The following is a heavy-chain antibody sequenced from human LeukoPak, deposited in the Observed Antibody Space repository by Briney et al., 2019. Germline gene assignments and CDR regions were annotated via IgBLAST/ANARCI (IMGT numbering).Heavy chain of an antibody. V-gene: IGHV3-23*01. CDR1: GFTFSSYA. Sequence: PGGSLRLSCAASGFTFSSYAMTWVRQAPGKGLEWVSTIDISGDNTYYADSVKGRFTISRDNSKNRLYLQMNGLRTEDTAVYYCAKDQGWADGPGDYWGQGTLVTVSS. J-gene: IGHJ4*02. CDR2: IDISGDNT. D-gene: IGHD3-10*01. CDR3: AKDQGWADGPGDY.